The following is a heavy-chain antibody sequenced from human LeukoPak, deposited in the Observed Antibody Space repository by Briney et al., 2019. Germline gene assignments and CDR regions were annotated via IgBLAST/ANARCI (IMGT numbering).Heavy chain of an antibody. CDR2: IYYSGST. Sequence: SETLSLTCTVSGGSISSYYWSWIRQPPGKGLEWIGYIYYSGSTNYNPSLKSRVTISVDTSKNQFSLKLSSVTAADTAVYYCARHGYCSSTSCSNYYYGMDVWGQGTTVTVSS. V-gene: IGHV4-59*08. D-gene: IGHD2-2*03. J-gene: IGHJ6*02. CDR1: GGSISSYY. CDR3: ARHGYCSSTSCSNYYYGMDV.